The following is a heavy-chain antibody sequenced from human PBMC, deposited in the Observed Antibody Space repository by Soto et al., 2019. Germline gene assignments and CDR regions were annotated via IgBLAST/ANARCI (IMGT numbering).Heavy chain of an antibody. J-gene: IGHJ4*02. D-gene: IGHD3-9*01. CDR1: GGSISSYY. V-gene: IGHV4-59*01. CDR3: ARGPPDFDWLPQYYFDY. CDR2: IYYSGST. Sequence: QVQLQESGPGLVKPSETLSLTCTVSGGSISSYYWSWIRQPPGKGLEWIGYIYYSGSTNYNPSLKSRVTISVDTSKNQFSLKLSSVTAADTAVYYCARGPPDFDWLPQYYFDYWGQGTLVTVSS.